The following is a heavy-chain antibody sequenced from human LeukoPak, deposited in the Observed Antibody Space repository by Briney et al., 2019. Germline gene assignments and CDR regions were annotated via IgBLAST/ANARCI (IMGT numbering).Heavy chain of an antibody. CDR1: GFTFSSYA. CDR2: INGSGGHT. D-gene: IGHD3-22*01. Sequence: GGSLRLSCAASGFTFSSYAMGWVRQAPGKGPEWVSSINGSGGHTYFADSVKGRFTISRDNSKNTLDLQMNSLKVEDTAVYYCAKFRYHSNDNNYLDFNYWGQGTLVTVSS. CDR3: AKFRYHSNDNNYLDFNY. V-gene: IGHV3-23*01. J-gene: IGHJ4*02.